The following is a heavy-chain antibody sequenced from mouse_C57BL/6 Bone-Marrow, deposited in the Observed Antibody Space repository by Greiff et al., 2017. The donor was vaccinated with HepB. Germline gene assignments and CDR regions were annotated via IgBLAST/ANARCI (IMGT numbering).Heavy chain of an antibody. D-gene: IGHD3-2*02. CDR1: GYTFTSYW. V-gene: IGHV1-69*01. Sequence: QVQLQQPGAELVMPGASVKLSCKASGYTFTSYWMHWVKQRPGQGLEWIGEIDPSDSYTNYNQKFKGKSTLTVDKSSSPADMQLSSLTSEDSAVYYCAREGGTAQATDYAMDYWGQGTSVTVSS. CDR3: AREGGTAQATDYAMDY. J-gene: IGHJ4*01. CDR2: IDPSDSYT.